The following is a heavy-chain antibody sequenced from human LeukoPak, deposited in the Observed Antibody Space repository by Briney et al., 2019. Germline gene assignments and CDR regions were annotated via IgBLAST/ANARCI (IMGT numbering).Heavy chain of an antibody. CDR2: INHSGST. J-gene: IGHJ4*02. CDR3: ASSGGYYFDY. CDR1: GGSFSGYY. Sequence: PSETLSLTCAVYGGSFSGYYWSWIRQPPGKGLEWIGEINHSGSTNYNPSLKSRVTISVDTSKNQFSLKLNSVTAADTAVYYCASSGGYYFDYWGQGTLVTVSS. V-gene: IGHV4-34*01. D-gene: IGHD6-19*01.